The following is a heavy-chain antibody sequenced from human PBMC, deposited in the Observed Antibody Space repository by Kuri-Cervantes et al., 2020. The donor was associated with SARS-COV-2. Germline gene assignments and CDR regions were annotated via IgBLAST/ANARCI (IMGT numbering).Heavy chain of an antibody. D-gene: IGHD3-22*01. Sequence: LRLSCAVTGGSISRGGYYWSWIRQHPGKGLEWIGYIYYSGSTYYNPSLKSRVTISVDTSKNQFSLKLSSVTAADTAVYYCARESLSYYDSSGYYLTDAFDIWGQGTMVTVSS. CDR1: GGSISRGGYY. CDR3: ARESLSYYDSSGYYLTDAFDI. CDR2: IYYSGST. V-gene: IGHV4-31*02. J-gene: IGHJ3*02.